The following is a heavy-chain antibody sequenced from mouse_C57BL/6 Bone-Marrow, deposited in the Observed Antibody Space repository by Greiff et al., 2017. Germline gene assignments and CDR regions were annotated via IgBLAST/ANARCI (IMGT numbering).Heavy chain of an antibody. Sequence: VQLKQSGPELVKPGDSVKISCKASGYSFTGYFMNWVMQSHGKSLEWIGRINPYNGDTFYNQQFKGKATLTVDKSSSTAHMELRSLTSEDSAVYYCARSGYDGYYVGWYFDVWGTGTTVTVSS. CDR2: INPYNGDT. CDR1: GYSFTGYF. J-gene: IGHJ1*03. CDR3: ARSGYDGYYVGWYFDV. V-gene: IGHV1-20*01. D-gene: IGHD2-3*01.